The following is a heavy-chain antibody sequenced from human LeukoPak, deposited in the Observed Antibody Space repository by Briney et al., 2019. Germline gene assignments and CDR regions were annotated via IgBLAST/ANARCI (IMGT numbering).Heavy chain of an antibody. J-gene: IGHJ3*02. D-gene: IGHD1-14*01. CDR3: ARFNPGGFDI. CDR2: ISYDGSNK. CDR1: GFTFSSYA. V-gene: IGHV3-30*04. Sequence: GGSLRLSCAASGFTFSSYAMHWVRQAPGKGLEWVAVISYDGSNKYYADSVKGRFPISRDNSKNTLYLQMNSLRAEDTAVYYCARFNPGGFDIWGQGTMVTVSS.